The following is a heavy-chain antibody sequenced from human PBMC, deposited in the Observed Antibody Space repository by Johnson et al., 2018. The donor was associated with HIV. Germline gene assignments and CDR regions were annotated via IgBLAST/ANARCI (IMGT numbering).Heavy chain of an antibody. V-gene: IGHV3-9*01. Sequence: VQLVESGGGLVKPGGSLRLSCAASGFTFDDYAMHWVRQDPGKGLEWVSGISWNSGSIAYVDSVKGRFTISRDNAKNSLYLQMNSLRAKDTAVYYCASGAAVAGNAFDIWGPGTMVTVSS. CDR1: GFTFDDYA. J-gene: IGHJ3*02. D-gene: IGHD6-19*01. CDR2: ISWNSGSI. CDR3: ASGAAVAGNAFDI.